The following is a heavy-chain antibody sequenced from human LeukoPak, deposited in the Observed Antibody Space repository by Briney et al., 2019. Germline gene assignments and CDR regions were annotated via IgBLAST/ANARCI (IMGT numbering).Heavy chain of an antibody. D-gene: IGHD3-22*01. CDR2: IIPIFGTA. Sequence: ASVKVSCKASGYTFTSYAMNWVRQAPGQGLEWMGGIIPIFGTANYAQKFQGRVTITADESTSTAYMELSSLRSEDTAVYYCARGRSIPHYYDSSGYPTFDYWGQGTLVTVSS. CDR1: GYTFTSYA. CDR3: ARGRSIPHYYDSSGYPTFDY. V-gene: IGHV1-69*13. J-gene: IGHJ4*02.